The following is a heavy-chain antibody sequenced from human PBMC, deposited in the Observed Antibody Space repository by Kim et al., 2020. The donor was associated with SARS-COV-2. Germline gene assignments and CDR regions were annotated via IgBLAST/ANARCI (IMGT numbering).Heavy chain of an antibody. CDR2: MNPNSGNT. CDR3: ARWLFYDILTGYVEDYYYYGMDG. Sequence: ASVKVSCKASGYTFTSYDINWVRQATGQGLEWMGWMNPNSGNTGYAQKFQGRVTMTRNTSISTAYMELSSLRSEDTAVYYCARWLFYDILTGYVEDYYYYGMDGLGQGTTVTVSS. CDR1: GYTFTSYD. J-gene: IGHJ6*02. D-gene: IGHD3-9*01. V-gene: IGHV1-8*01.